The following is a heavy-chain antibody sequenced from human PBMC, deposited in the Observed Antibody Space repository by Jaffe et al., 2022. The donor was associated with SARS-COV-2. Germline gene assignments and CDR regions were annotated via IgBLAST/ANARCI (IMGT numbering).Heavy chain of an antibody. CDR1: GFTFSSYS. V-gene: IGHV3-21*01. D-gene: IGHD2-2*01. J-gene: IGHJ6*02. CDR3: ARDGPRDIVVVPANQPTYYYYYGMDV. CDR2: ISSSSSYI. Sequence: EVQLVESGGGLVKPGGSLRLSCAASGFTFSSYSMNWVRQAPGKGLEWVSSISSSSSYIYYADSVKGRFTISRDNAKNSLYLQMNSLRAEDTAVYYCARDGPRDIVVVPANQPTYYYYYGMDVWGQGTTVTVSS.